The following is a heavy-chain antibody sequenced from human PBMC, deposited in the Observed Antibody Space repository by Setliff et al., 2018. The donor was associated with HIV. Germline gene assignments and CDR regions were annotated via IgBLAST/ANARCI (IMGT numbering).Heavy chain of an antibody. D-gene: IGHD3-16*01. CDR1: GYTFTSYY. V-gene: IGHV1-46*01. CDR3: ARGWGGQDSYYYGMDV. Sequence: ASVKVSCKASGYTFTSYYMHWVRQAPGQGLEWMGVINPGGGSTTYAQKFQGRVTMTRDTSTSTVYMELSSLRSQDTAMYYCARGWGGQDSYYYGMDVWGQGTTVNVS. CDR2: INPGGGST. J-gene: IGHJ6*02.